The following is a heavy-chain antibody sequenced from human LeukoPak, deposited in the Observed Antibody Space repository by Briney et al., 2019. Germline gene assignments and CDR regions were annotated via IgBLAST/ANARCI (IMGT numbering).Heavy chain of an antibody. CDR2: IYYSGST. V-gene: IGHV4-59*01. D-gene: IGHD3-10*01. Sequence: SETLSLTCTVSGGSISSYYWSWIRQPPGKGLEWIGYIYYSGSTNYNPSLKSRVTISVDTSKNQFSLKLSSVTAADTAVYYCASLYGSGTNWFDHWGQGTLVTVSS. J-gene: IGHJ5*02. CDR3: ASLYGSGTNWFDH. CDR1: GGSISSYY.